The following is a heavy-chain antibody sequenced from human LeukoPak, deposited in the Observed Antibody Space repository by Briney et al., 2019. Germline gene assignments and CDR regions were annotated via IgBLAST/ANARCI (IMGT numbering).Heavy chain of an antibody. J-gene: IGHJ4*02. CDR3: ANLGLYQEADY. CDR1: GFTFSSYA. Sequence: GGSLRLSCAASGFTFSSYAMHWVRQAPGKGLEWVAVISYDGSNKYYADSVKGRFTISRDNSKNTLSLQMHSLRAEDTAVYYCANLGLYQEADYWGQGTLVTVSS. V-gene: IGHV3-30-3*01. D-gene: IGHD3-16*01. CDR2: ISYDGSNK.